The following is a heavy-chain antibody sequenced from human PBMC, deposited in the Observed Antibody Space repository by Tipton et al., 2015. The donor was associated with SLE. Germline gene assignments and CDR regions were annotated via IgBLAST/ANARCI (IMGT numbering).Heavy chain of an antibody. J-gene: IGHJ6*02. V-gene: IGHV4-59*01. Sequence: TLSLTCTVSGVSISRSYWSWIRQSPGKGLEWIGFIYDSGSTSYNPSLNSRVTISVDTAKNQFSLKLTSVTAADTAVYYCARGMVTWRGAIVGVDVWGQGTTVNVSS. CDR1: GVSISRSY. D-gene: IGHD2-21*02. CDR2: IYDSGST. CDR3: ARGMVTWRGAIVGVDV.